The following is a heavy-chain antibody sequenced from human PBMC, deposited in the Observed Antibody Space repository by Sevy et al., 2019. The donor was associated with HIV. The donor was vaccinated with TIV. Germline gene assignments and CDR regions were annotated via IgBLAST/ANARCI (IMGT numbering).Heavy chain of an antibody. D-gene: IGHD6-13*01. V-gene: IGHV3-21*01. Sequence: GGSLRLSCAASGFTFSNYNMNWVRQAPGKGLEWVSSISSSSRYIYYADSMKGRFTISRDNSKNTLYLQMNSLRAEDTAVYYCARAGSNHYFDYWGQGTLVTVSS. J-gene: IGHJ4*02. CDR1: GFTFSNYN. CDR2: ISSSSRYI. CDR3: ARAGSNHYFDY.